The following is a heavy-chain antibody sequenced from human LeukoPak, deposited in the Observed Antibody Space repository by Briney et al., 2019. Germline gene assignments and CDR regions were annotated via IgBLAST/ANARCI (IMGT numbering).Heavy chain of an antibody. D-gene: IGHD3-22*01. Sequence: KPSETLSLTCAVSGYSISSGYYWGWIRQPPGKGLEWIGSIYHSGSTYYNPSLKSRVTISVDTSKNQFSLKLSSVTAADTAVYYCVRDRSYDSSGYYLSDYFDYWGQGTLVTVSS. J-gene: IGHJ4*02. CDR2: IYHSGST. V-gene: IGHV4-38-2*02. CDR1: GYSISSGYY. CDR3: VRDRSYDSSGYYLSDYFDY.